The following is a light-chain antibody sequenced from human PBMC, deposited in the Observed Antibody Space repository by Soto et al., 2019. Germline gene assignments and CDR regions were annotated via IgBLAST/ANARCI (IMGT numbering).Light chain of an antibody. CDR2: AAS. V-gene: IGKV1-8*01. J-gene: IGKJ1*01. Sequence: AIRMTQSPSSLSASTGVRVTITCRASQGISSYLAWYQQKPGKAPKLLIYAASTLQSGVPSRFSGSGSGTDFTLTISCLQSEDFATYYCQQYYSTLRTFGQGTKVEIK. CDR3: QQYYSTLRT. CDR1: QGISSY.